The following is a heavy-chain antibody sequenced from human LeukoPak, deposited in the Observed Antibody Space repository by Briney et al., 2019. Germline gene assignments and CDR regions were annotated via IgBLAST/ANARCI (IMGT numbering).Heavy chain of an antibody. D-gene: IGHD3-10*01. CDR1: GVSISSYY. Sequence: SETLSLTCTVSGVSISSYYWSWLRQPAGKGLEWVGGIYTSGSTNYNPSLKRRLTMSVDTTKNLLVLKWRSVTAADTAVYYCARGAYGSCSLNWFDPWGQGTLVTVSS. J-gene: IGHJ5*02. CDR3: ARGAYGSCSLNWFDP. CDR2: IYTSGST. V-gene: IGHV4-4*07.